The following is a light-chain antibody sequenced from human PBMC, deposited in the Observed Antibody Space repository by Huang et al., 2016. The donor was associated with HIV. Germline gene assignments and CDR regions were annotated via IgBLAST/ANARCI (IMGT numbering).Light chain of an antibody. CDR2: DAS. CDR1: QGISYY. J-gene: IGKJ2*01. Sequence: DILMTQSPSFLSASVGDRVSITCRASQGISYYLAWYQQRPGKVPKLLISDASTLQSGVPSRFSGGGSGTDFRLIISSLQPEDVATYYCQKYNIAPYTFGQGTKL. V-gene: IGKV1-27*01. CDR3: QKYNIAPYT.